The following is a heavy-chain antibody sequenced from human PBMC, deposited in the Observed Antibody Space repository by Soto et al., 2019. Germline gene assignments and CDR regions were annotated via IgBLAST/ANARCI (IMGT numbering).Heavy chain of an antibody. V-gene: IGHV3-21*01. D-gene: IGHD3-16*01. J-gene: IGHJ4*02. CDR1: GFSFNNYA. Sequence: GGSLRLSCAASGFSFNNYAMNWVRQAPGKRPEWVSSISTSSTFIFYADSLKGRFTISRDDAKNSLYLQLNSLRVDDTAVYFCAREELGGSTREFDYWGQGTVVTVSS. CDR2: ISTSSTFI. CDR3: AREELGGSTREFDY.